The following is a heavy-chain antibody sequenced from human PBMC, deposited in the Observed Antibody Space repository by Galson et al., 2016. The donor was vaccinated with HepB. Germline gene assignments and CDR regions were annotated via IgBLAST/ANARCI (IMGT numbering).Heavy chain of an antibody. CDR2: MHYTGNT. CDR3: ARPTSSAFDI. D-gene: IGHD3-10*01. V-gene: IGHV4-59*01. Sequence: ETLSLTCTVSGVSITSYYWSWIRQSPGKGLEWIAYMHYTGNTNYNPSLKSRVTISLDTSENQFSLTLYSLTAADTAVYYCARPTSSAFDIWGQGTMVTVSS. CDR1: GVSITSYY. J-gene: IGHJ3*02.